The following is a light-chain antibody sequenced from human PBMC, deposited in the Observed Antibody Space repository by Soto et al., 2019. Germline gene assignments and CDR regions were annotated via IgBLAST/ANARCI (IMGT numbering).Light chain of an antibody. J-gene: IGLJ1*01. CDR3: TSYAGGNNV. V-gene: IGLV2-8*01. Sequence: QSVLTQPPSASDSPGQSVSISCTGTSSDVGGYNYVSWYQQHPGKVPKLIIYEVNKRPSGVPDRFSGSKSGNTASLTVTGLQAEDEADYYCTSYAGGNNVFGTGTKLTVL. CDR2: EVN. CDR1: SSDVGGYNY.